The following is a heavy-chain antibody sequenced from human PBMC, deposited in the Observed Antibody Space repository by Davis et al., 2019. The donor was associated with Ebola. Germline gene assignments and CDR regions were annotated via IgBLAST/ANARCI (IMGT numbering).Heavy chain of an antibody. J-gene: IGHJ6*02. V-gene: IGHV3-30-3*01. D-gene: IGHD3-10*01. Sequence: GESLKISCAASGFTFSSYAMHWVRQAPGKGLEWVAVISYDGSNKYYADSVKGRFTISRDNSKNTLYLQMNSLRAEDTAVYYCARIMAYGSGSYYVYYYYGMDVWGQGTTVTVSS. CDR2: ISYDGSNK. CDR3: ARIMAYGSGSYYVYYYYGMDV. CDR1: GFTFSSYA.